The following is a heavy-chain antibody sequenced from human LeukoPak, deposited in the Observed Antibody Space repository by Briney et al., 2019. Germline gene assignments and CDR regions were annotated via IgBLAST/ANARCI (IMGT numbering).Heavy chain of an antibody. CDR2: ISAYNGNT. J-gene: IGHJ5*02. V-gene: IGHV1-18*01. Sequence: ASVKVSCKASGYTLTSYGISWVRQAPGQGLEWMGWISAYNGNTRYAQKLQGRVTMTRDTSISTAYMELSRLRSDDAAVYYCARDDWLRLGELSLPDPSWFDPWGQGTLVTVSS. CDR3: ARDDWLRLGELSLPDPSWFDP. CDR1: GYTLTSYG. D-gene: IGHD3-16*02.